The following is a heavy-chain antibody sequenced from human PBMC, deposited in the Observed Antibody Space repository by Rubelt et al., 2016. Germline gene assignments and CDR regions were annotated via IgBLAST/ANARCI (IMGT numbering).Heavy chain of an antibody. CDR3: ARVLFSSETGYCGMDV. CDR2: IIPILGIA. J-gene: IGHJ6*02. V-gene: IGHV1-69*04. CDR1: GGTFSSYA. Sequence: QVQLVQSGAEVKKPGSSVKVSCKASGGTFSSYAISWVRQAPGQGLEWMGRIIPILGIANYAQNFEGSVTITADKSTSTAYMELSSLRSEDTAVYYCARVLFSSETGYCGMDVWGQGTTVTVSS. D-gene: IGHD6-6*01.